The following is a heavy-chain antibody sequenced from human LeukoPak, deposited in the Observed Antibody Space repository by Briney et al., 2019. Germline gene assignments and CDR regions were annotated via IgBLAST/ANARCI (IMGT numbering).Heavy chain of an antibody. CDR2: INPNSGGT. CDR3: ATLPPKDSSSWPPKWNYYYYYYMDV. D-gene: IGHD6-13*01. J-gene: IGHJ6*03. V-gene: IGHV1-2*02. Sequence: GASVKVSCKASGYTFTGYYMHWVRQAPGQGLEWMGWINPNSGGTNYAQKFQGRVTMTRDTSISTAYMELSSLRSEDTAVYYCATLPPKDSSSWPPKWNYYYYYYMDVWGKGTTVTVSS. CDR1: GYTFTGYY.